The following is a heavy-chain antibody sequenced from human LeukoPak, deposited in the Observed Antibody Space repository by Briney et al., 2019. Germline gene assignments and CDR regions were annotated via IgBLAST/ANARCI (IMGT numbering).Heavy chain of an antibody. Sequence: AGGSLRLSCVASGFTFSSYWMHWVRHTPGKGLAWVSRIKNDGSSTDYADSVKGRFTISRDNARNTLYLQMNSQKAEDTAIYYCARVEGGSYFNQFDQWGQGTLVTVSS. CDR1: GFTFSSYW. CDR3: ARVEGGSYFNQFDQ. J-gene: IGHJ4*02. D-gene: IGHD1-26*01. CDR2: IKNDGSST. V-gene: IGHV3-74*01.